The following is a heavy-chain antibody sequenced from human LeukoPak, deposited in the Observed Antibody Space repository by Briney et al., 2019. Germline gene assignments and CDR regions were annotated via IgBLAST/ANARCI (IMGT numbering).Heavy chain of an antibody. D-gene: IGHD6-13*01. J-gene: IGHJ4*02. Sequence: GGSLRLSCAASGFTFSNYAMHWVRQAPGKGLEWVAVISYDGSKKYYADSVKGRFTISRDNSKNTLYLQMDSLRAEDTAVYYCARDLYSSSWYGGFDYWGQGTLVTVSS. CDR3: ARDLYSSSWYGGFDY. V-gene: IGHV3-30*04. CDR1: GFTFSNYA. CDR2: ISYDGSKK.